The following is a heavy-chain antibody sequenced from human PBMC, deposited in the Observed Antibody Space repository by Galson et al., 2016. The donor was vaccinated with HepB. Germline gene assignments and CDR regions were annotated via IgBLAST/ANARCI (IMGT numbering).Heavy chain of an antibody. CDR3: ARGKYGGYGRPYYYYNYYGMDV. V-gene: IGHV3-30-3*01. CDR2: ISDDGINK. D-gene: IGHD4-17*01. Sequence: SLRLSCAASTFSFGSYTMHWVRQAPGKGLEWMAIISDDGINKHYADSVKGRFIISRDNSKNTLYLRMNSLRTEDTAVYYCARGKYGGYGRPYYYYNYYGMDVWGQGTTVTVSS. J-gene: IGHJ6*02. CDR1: TFSFGSYT.